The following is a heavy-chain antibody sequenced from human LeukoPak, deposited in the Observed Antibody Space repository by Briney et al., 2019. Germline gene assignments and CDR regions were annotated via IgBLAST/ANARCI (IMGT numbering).Heavy chain of an antibody. CDR3: TKGTIWLPFDY. D-gene: IGHD5-18*01. CDR2: ISGSGGST. V-gene: IGHV3-23*01. J-gene: IGHJ4*02. Sequence: GGSLRLSCAASGFAFSNYAMSWARQAPGKGLEWVSAISGSGGSTYYADSVKGRFTISRDNSKNTLYLQMNSLRAEDTAVYYCTKGTIWLPFDYWGQGTLVTVSS. CDR1: GFAFSNYA.